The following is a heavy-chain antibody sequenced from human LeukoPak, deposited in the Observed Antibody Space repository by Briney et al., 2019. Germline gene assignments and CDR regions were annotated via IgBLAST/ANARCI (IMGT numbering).Heavy chain of an antibody. Sequence: LGGPLRLSCAASGFTFSSYAMSWVRQAPGKGLEWVSAISGSGGSTYYADSVKGRFTISRDNSKNTLYLQMNSLRAEDTAVYYCAKSALWIAAAEIDYWGQGTLVTVSS. CDR2: ISGSGGST. CDR1: GFTFSSYA. J-gene: IGHJ4*02. V-gene: IGHV3-23*01. CDR3: AKSALWIAAAEIDY. D-gene: IGHD6-13*01.